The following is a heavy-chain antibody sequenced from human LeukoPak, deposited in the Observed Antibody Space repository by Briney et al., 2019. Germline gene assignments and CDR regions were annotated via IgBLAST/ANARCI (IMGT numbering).Heavy chain of an antibody. V-gene: IGHV4-34*01. J-gene: IGHJ4*02. CDR3: ARESSSGYYDY. Sequence: PSETLSLTCAVYGGSFSGYYWSWIRQPPGKGLEWIGQINHSGSTSYNPSLKSRVTISVDTSKKQFSLKVTSMTAADTAVYYCARESSSGYYDYWGQGT. D-gene: IGHD3-22*01. CDR2: INHSGST. CDR1: GGSFSGYY.